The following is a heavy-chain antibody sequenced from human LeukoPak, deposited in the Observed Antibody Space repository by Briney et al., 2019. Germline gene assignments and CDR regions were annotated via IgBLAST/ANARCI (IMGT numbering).Heavy chain of an antibody. CDR3: TRATAGDRRFAH. Sequence: SQTLSLTCTLAGGSFSSGGYSWSWIRQCPGKGLEWIGYIYYSGSTYYNPSLESRVTISVDTSKNQFSLKLSSVTAADTAVYYCTRATAGDRRFAHWGQGTLVTVSS. J-gene: IGHJ4*02. CDR2: IYYSGST. CDR1: GGSFSSGGYS. V-gene: IGHV4-31*03. D-gene: IGHD6-13*01.